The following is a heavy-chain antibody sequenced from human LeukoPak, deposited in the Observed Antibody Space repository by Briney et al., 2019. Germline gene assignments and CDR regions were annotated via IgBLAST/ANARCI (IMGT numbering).Heavy chain of an antibody. Sequence: ASVKVSCKAPGYTFTSYAIHWVRQAPGQRLEWMAWINAGNGNTKYSQKFQGRVTITRDTSASTAYMELSSLRSEDTAVYYCARELGDILTGYTAPYYCYGMDVWGKGTTVTVSS. CDR1: GYTFTSYA. CDR2: INAGNGNT. CDR3: ARELGDILTGYTAPYYCYGMDV. D-gene: IGHD3-9*01. V-gene: IGHV1-3*01. J-gene: IGHJ6*04.